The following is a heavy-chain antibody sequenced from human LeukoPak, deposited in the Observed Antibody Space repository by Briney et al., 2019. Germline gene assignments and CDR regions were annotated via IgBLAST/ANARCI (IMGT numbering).Heavy chain of an antibody. D-gene: IGHD2-21*02. CDR3: AKVKTDILIPDA. V-gene: IGHV3-30*02. Sequence: GGSLRLSCAASGFTFSSYGMHWVRQAPGKGLEWVAFIRYDGSNKYYADSVKGRFTISRDNSKNTLYLQMNGLRAEDTAVYYCAKVKTDILIPDAWGQGTLVTVSS. CDR2: IRYDGSNK. CDR1: GFTFSSYG. J-gene: IGHJ5*02.